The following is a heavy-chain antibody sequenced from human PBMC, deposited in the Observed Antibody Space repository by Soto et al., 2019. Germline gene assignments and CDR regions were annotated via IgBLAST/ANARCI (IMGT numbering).Heavy chain of an antibody. CDR1: GYTFTAYH. J-gene: IGHJ6*02. V-gene: IGHV1-2*02. CDR3: ARDYSGHGMDV. D-gene: IGHD1-26*01. Sequence: ASVKVSCKTSGYTFTAYHIHWVRQAPGQGLEWMGWINPNSGGANYAQKFEGRVTMTRDTSISTVYMELSRLGSDDTALYYCARDYSGHGMDVWGQGTTVTVSS. CDR2: INPNSGGA.